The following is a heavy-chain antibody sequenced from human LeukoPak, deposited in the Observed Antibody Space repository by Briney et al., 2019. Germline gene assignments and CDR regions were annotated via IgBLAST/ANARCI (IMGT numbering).Heavy chain of an antibody. J-gene: IGHJ5*02. CDR1: GYTFTSYG. V-gene: IGHV1-18*01. CDR2: ISAYNGNT. Sequence: ASVKVSCKASGYTFTSYGISWVRQAPGQGLEWMGWISAYNGNTNYAQKLQGRVTMTTDTSTSTAYMELRSLRSDDTAVYWCAREGANWSGGSGRAYNWFDPWGQGTLLTVSS. D-gene: IGHD2-15*01. CDR3: AREGANWSGGSGRAYNWFDP.